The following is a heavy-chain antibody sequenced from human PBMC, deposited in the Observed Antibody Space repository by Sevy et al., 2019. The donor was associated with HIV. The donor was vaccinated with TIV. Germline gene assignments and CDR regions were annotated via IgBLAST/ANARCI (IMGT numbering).Heavy chain of an antibody. CDR2: ISYDGSNK. CDR1: GFTFSNYV. Sequence: GGSLRLSCAASGFTFSNYVFHWVRQAPGKGLEWVAIISYDGSNKNYADSVKGRFTISRDNSKNTLYLHMNSLRAEDTAIYYCAKRRVQSGLSGGGANYGMDVCGRGTTVTVSS. J-gene: IGHJ6*02. D-gene: IGHD2-8*02. V-gene: IGHV3-30-3*02. CDR3: AKRRVQSGLSGGGANYGMDV.